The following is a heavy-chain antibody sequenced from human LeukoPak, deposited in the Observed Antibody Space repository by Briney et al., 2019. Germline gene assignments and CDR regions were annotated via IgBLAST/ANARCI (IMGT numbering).Heavy chain of an antibody. Sequence: SETLSLTRTVSGGSFSSGSYYWSWIRQPPGKGLEWIGYIYYSGSTNYNPSLKGRVTISVDTSKNQFSLKLSSVTAADTAVYYCARAPGLGYCSGGSCYSRYFDYWGQGTLVTVSS. V-gene: IGHV4-61*01. J-gene: IGHJ4*02. CDR2: IYYSGST. CDR1: GGSFSSGSYY. CDR3: ARAPGLGYCSGGSCYSRYFDY. D-gene: IGHD2-15*01.